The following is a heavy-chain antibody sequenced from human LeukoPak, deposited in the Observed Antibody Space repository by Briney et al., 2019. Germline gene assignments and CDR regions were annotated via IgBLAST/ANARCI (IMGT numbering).Heavy chain of an antibody. CDR2: ISSTGSAI. Sequence: PGGSLRLSCAASGLSFSSYEMNWVRQAPGKGLEWISYISSTGSAIFYADSVKGRFTISRDNAKNSPYLQMNSLRAEDTAFYYCATKGGFADWGQGTLVTVSS. CDR1: GLSFSSYE. CDR3: ATKGGFAD. D-gene: IGHD5-12*01. J-gene: IGHJ4*02. V-gene: IGHV3-48*03.